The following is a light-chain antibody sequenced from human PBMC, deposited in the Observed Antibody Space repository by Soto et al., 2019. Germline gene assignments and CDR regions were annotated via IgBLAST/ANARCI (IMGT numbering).Light chain of an antibody. J-gene: IGKJ3*01. Sequence: EIVLTQSPGTLSLSPGARATLSCRASQSVGSNYLAWYQQKPGQAPRPLIYGASNRATGIPDRFSASGSGTDFTLTISRLKPEDFAVYYCQQHGSSPFTFGPGTKVDI. CDR1: QSVGSNY. CDR2: GAS. V-gene: IGKV3-20*01. CDR3: QQHGSSPFT.